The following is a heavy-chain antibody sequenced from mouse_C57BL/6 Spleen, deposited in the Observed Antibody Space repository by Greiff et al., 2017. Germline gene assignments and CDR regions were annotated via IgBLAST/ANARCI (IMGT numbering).Heavy chain of an antibody. CDR3: ARGGYYYGRGDY. V-gene: IGHV1-55*01. CDR1: GYTFTDYW. D-gene: IGHD1-1*01. J-gene: IGHJ2*01. Sequence: QVQLQQPGAELVKPGASVKLSCKASGYTFTDYWITWVKQRPGQGLEWIGDIYPGGGSTNYNEKFKSKATLTVDRSASTAYMQLSSLTSEDSAVYCCARGGYYYGRGDYWGQGTTVTVSS. CDR2: IYPGGGST.